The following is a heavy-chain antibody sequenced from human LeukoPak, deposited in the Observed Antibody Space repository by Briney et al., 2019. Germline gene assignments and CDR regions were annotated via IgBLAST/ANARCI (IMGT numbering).Heavy chain of an antibody. V-gene: IGHV4-61*02. CDR2: SYTSGST. D-gene: IGHD1-26*01. Sequence: SQTLSLTCTVSGGSINSDSYQWSWIRQPAGKGMEWIGRSYTSGSTNYTPSLKNRATISVNTSKNQFSLKLTSVTAADTAVYYCARGRGGTYSWYDPWGQGTLGTVSS. CDR1: GGSINSDSYQ. CDR3: ARGRGGTYSWYDP. J-gene: IGHJ5*02.